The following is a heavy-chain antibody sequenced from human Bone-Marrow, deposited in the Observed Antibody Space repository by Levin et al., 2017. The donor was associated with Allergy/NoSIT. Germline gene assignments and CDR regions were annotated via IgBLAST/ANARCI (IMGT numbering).Heavy chain of an antibody. D-gene: IGHD2-8*02. J-gene: IGHJ5*02. CDR2: IYWNDDK. V-gene: IGHV2-5*01. Sequence: KRSGPTLVKPTQTLTLTCTFSGFSLTTSEVGVGWIRQPPGKALEWLALIYWNDDKHYNPSLDSRLTITKDTSKTQVVLTMTDMDPVDTATYYCAHRGRKYWGSGDWFDPWGQGTLVTVSS. CDR1: GFSLTTSEVG. CDR3: AHRGRKYWGSGDWFDP.